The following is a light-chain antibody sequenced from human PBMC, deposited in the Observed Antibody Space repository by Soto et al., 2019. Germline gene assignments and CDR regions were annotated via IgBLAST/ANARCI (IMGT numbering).Light chain of an antibody. J-gene: IGKJ4*01. Sequence: EIVLTQSPATQSSSTGHRALLCFRASQSVSSYLAWYQQKPGQAPRLLIYDASNRATGIPARFSGSGSGTDFTLTISSLEPEDFAVYYCQQRSNWLTFGGGTKVDNK. CDR2: DAS. V-gene: IGKV3-11*01. CDR3: QQRSNWLT. CDR1: QSVSSY.